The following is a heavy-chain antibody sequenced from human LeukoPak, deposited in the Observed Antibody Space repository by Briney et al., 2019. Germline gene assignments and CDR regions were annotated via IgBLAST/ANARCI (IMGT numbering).Heavy chain of an antibody. CDR2: SNAGDGNT. V-gene: IGHV1-3*02. J-gene: IGHJ3*02. D-gene: IGHD2-15*01. CDR3: ARGLPLDMYAFDI. Sequence: ASVKVSCKASGYTFTSYAMHWVRQAPGQRLEWMGWSNAGDGNTKYSQEFQDRVTITRDTSASTAYMELSSLRSEDMAVYYCARGLPLDMYAFDIWGQGTMVTVSS. CDR1: GYTFTSYA.